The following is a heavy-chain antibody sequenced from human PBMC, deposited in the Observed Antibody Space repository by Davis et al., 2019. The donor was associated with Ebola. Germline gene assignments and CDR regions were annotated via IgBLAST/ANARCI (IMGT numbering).Heavy chain of an antibody. CDR3: MSLSGGS. Sequence: GESLKISCAASGFTLTSYGMSWVRQAPGKGLEWVSGISSSGGSTYYGDSVKGRFTISRDDSKNTLYLQMNSLRAEDTAVYYCMSLSGGSWGQGTLVTVSS. CDR1: GFTLTSYG. D-gene: IGHD3-16*01. CDR2: ISSSGGST. J-gene: IGHJ5*02. V-gene: IGHV3-23*01.